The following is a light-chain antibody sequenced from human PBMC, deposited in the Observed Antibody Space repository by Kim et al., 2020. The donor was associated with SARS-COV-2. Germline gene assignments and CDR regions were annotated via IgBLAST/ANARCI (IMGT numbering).Light chain of an antibody. CDR1: QSQLHNNGYNY. V-gene: IGKV2-28*01. CDR2: RVS. Sequence: EPASIYCRCSQSQLHNNGYNYLDWFVQKPGQAPQLLIYRVSNRASGVPDRFSGSGSGTDFTLKISRVEAEDVGIYYCMQSLQTRTFGQGTKVDIK. CDR3: MQSLQTRT. J-gene: IGKJ1*01.